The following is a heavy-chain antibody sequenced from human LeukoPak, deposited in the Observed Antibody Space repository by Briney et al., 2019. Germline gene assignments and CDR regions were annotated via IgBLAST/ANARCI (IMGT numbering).Heavy chain of an antibody. D-gene: IGHD3-22*01. J-gene: IGHJ4*02. V-gene: IGHV3-11*01. CDR1: GFIFSDYY. CDR3: AKVPLPMIVVVNWEDY. CDR2: ISSSGSTI. Sequence: GGSLRLSCAGSGFIFSDYYMSWIRQAPGKGLEWLSYISSSGSTIYYADSVKGRFTISRDNAKNSLYLQMNSLTAEDTAVYYCAKVPLPMIVVVNWEDYWGQGTLVTVSS.